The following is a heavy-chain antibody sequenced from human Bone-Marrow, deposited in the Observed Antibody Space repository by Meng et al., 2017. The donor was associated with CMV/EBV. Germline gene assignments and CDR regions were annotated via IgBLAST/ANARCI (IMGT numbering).Heavy chain of an antibody. CDR2: ISSSSSTI. CDR3: AFGRSGLPPP. CDR1: GFTFSSYS. D-gene: IGHD3-10*01. Sequence: GESLKISCAASGFTFSSYSMNWVHQAPGKGLEWVSYISSSSSTIYYADSVKGRFTISRDNAKNSLYLQMNSLRAEDTAVYYCAFGRSGLPPPWGQGTRVTVSS. V-gene: IGHV3-48*04. J-gene: IGHJ5*02.